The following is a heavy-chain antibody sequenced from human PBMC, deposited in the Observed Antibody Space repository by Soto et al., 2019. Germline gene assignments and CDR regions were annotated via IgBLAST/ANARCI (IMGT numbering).Heavy chain of an antibody. J-gene: IGHJ6*03. Sequence: QVQLVQSGAEVKKPGASVKVSCKASGYTFTSYDINWVRQATGQGLEWMGWMNPNSGNTGYAQKFQGRVTITRNTSISTAYMELSSLRSEDTAVYYCARAPRLYSSSWYYYYYYMDVWGKGTTVTVSS. D-gene: IGHD6-13*01. CDR2: MNPNSGNT. CDR1: GYTFTSYD. CDR3: ARAPRLYSSSWYYYYYYMDV. V-gene: IGHV1-8*01.